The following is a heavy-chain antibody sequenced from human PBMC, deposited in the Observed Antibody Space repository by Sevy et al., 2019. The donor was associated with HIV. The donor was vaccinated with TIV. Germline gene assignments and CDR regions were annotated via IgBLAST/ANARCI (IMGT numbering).Heavy chain of an antibody. CDR2: TSWNSRNV. D-gene: IGHD2-21*01. CDR3: AKDINRGCDGINCYPYYYYFYGLDV. J-gene: IGHJ6*02. Sequence: GGSLRLSCAASGFPFNDHALHWVRQVPGKGLEWVSGTSWNSRNVGYADSVKGRFTISRDNANHFLYLEMNSLRPEDTAFYYCAKDINRGCDGINCYPYYYYFYGLDVWGQGTTVTVSS. V-gene: IGHV3-9*01. CDR1: GFPFNDHA.